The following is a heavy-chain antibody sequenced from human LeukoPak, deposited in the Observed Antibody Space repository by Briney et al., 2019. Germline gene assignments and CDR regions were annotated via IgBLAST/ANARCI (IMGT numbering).Heavy chain of an antibody. CDR3: ARIRDYYYYMDV. CDR1: GGTFSSYA. V-gene: IGHV1-69*13. Sequence: SVKVSCKASGGTFSSYAISWVRQAPGQGLEWMGGIIPIFGTANYAQKFQGRVTITADESTSTAYMELSSLRSEDTAVYYCARIRDYYYYMDVWGKGTTVTVSS. D-gene: IGHD5-24*01. CDR2: IIPIFGTA. J-gene: IGHJ6*03.